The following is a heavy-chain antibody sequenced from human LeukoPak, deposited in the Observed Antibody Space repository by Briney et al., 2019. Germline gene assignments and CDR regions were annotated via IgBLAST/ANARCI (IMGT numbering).Heavy chain of an antibody. V-gene: IGHV3-30*02. CDR3: AKKLGGGCYSCFDY. CDR2: IRSDGYNK. J-gene: IGHJ4*02. Sequence: PGGSLRLSCAASGFTFSGSGMHWVRQAPGKGLEWVAFIRSDGYNKYYADSVKGRFTISRDNTKNTLYLQMNSLRAEDTAVYYCAKKLGGGCYSCFDYWGQGTLVTVSS. D-gene: IGHD2-21*02. CDR1: GFTFSGSG.